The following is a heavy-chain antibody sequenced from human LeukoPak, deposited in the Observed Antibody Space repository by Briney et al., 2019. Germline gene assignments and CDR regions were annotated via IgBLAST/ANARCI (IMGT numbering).Heavy chain of an antibody. CDR3: ARGGYYDSSALDY. V-gene: IGHV1-8*02. J-gene: IGHJ4*02. D-gene: IGHD3-22*01. Sequence: ASMKVSCKASGYTFTNFDINWVRQATGQGLEWMGRMSPNSGNTGYAQKFQGRVTMTRNTSISTTYMELSSLRSEDTAVYYCARGGYYDSSALDYWGQGTLVTVSS. CDR2: MSPNSGNT. CDR1: GYTFTNFD.